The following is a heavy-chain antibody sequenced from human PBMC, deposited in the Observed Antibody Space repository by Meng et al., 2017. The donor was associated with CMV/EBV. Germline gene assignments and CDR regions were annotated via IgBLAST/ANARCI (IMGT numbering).Heavy chain of an antibody. V-gene: IGHV3-7*01. Sequence: GESLKISCAASGFTFSSYSMNWVRQAPGKGLEWVANIKQDGSEKYYVDSVKGRFTISRDNAKNSLYLQMNSLRAEDTAVYYCARDGGYCSSTSCYNSSSWHLDYWGQGTLVTVSS. CDR3: ARDGGYCSSTSCYNSSSWHLDY. CDR2: IKQDGSEK. CDR1: GFTFSSYS. D-gene: IGHD2-2*02. J-gene: IGHJ4*02.